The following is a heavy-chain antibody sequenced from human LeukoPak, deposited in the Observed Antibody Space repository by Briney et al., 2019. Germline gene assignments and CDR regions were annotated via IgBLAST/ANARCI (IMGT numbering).Heavy chain of an antibody. D-gene: IGHD5-18*01. V-gene: IGHV4-59*01. CDR3: ARSSGYSYGYWHYYYYGMDV. Sequence: KSSETLSLTCTVSGGSISSYYWSWIRQPPGKGLEWIGYIYYSGSTNYNPSLKSRVTISVDTSKNQFSLKLSSVTAADTAVYYCARSSGYSYGYWHYYYYGMDVWGQGTTVTVSS. CDR2: IYYSGST. J-gene: IGHJ6*02. CDR1: GGSISSYY.